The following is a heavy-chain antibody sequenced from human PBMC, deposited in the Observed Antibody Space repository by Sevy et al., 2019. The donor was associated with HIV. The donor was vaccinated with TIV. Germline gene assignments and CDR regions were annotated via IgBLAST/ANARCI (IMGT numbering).Heavy chain of an antibody. D-gene: IGHD3-10*01. V-gene: IGHV4-34*01. CDR2: INHSGST. J-gene: IGHJ4*02. Sequence: SDTLSLTCAVYGGSFSGYYWSWIRQPPGKGLEWIGEINHSGSTNYNPSLKSRVTISVDTSKNQFSLKLSSVTAADTAVYYCARVRVKYYGSGSHSDYWGQGTLVTVSS. CDR3: ARVRVKYYGSGSHSDY. CDR1: GGSFSGYY.